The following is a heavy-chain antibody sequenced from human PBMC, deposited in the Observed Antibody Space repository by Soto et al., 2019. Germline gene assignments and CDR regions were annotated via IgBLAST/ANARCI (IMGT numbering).Heavy chain of an antibody. CDR3: ARTQTGTYGMDV. J-gene: IGHJ6*02. V-gene: IGHV3-21*01. CDR1: GFTFSSYS. D-gene: IGHD1-1*01. CDR2: ISSSSSYI. Sequence: GGSLRLSCAASGFTFSSYSMNWVRQAPGKGLEWVSSISSSSSYIYYADSVKGRFTISRDNAKNSLYLQMNSLRAEDTAVYCCARTQTGTYGMDVWGQGTTVTVSS.